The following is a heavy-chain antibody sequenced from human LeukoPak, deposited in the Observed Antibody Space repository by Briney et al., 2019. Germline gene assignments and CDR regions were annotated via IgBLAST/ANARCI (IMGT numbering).Heavy chain of an antibody. CDR1: TFTFNNHG. Sequence: QSPKSLRLSCVTYTFTFNNHGMHWDRQAASKVLEWVAVIASDGGVKLYANSVKGRFVLFRDDSKNTLYLQMNNLIVDDTAVYYCVREATWGKWYFDHWGQGTPVTVSS. D-gene: IGHD7-27*01. V-gene: IGHV3-30*03. CDR2: IASDGGVK. J-gene: IGHJ4*02. CDR3: VREATWGKWYFDH.